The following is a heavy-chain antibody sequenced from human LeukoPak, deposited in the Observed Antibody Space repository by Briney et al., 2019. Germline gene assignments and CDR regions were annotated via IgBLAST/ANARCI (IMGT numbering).Heavy chain of an antibody. J-gene: IGHJ4*02. CDR2: IWYDGSNK. Sequence: PGGSLRLSCAASGFTFSSYGMHWVRQAPGKGLEWVAVIWYDGSNKYCADSVKGRFTISRDNSKNTLYLQMNSLRAEDTAVYYCAKESIYYDSSGYYHGGLDYWGQGTLVTVSS. CDR1: GFTFSSYG. V-gene: IGHV3-33*06. CDR3: AKESIYYDSSGYYHGGLDY. D-gene: IGHD3-22*01.